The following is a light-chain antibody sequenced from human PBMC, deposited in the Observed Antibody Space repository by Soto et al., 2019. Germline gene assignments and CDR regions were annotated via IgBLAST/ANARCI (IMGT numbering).Light chain of an antibody. CDR2: DAS. V-gene: IGKV3-11*01. CDR3: QWRSDWPPRLT. Sequence: EVVLTQSPATLSLSPGERATLSCRASESIGNYLAWYQQKLGQAPKLLIYDASHRAIGIPGRFSGDGSGTDFTLTISSLEPEDFAFYYCQWRSDWPPRLTFDGGTKVEIK. CDR1: ESIGNY. J-gene: IGKJ4*01.